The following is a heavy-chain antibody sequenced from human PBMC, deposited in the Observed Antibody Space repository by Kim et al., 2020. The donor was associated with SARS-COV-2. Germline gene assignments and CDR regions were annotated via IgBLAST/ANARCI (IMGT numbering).Heavy chain of an antibody. J-gene: IGHJ5*02. CDR3: ARGIAAAAPRGDWFDP. D-gene: IGHD6-13*01. Sequence: SRKSRGTISVDTSKNQYSRKLSSVTAADTAVYYCARGIAAAAPRGDWFDPWGQGPLVTVSS. V-gene: IGHV4-39*01.